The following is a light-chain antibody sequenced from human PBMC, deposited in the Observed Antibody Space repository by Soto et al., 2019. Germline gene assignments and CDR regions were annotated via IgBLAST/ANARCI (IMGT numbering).Light chain of an antibody. CDR1: QSVDSY. CDR3: QQRSKGPIT. CDR2: GAS. V-gene: IGKV3-11*01. Sequence: EIVLTQSPAPLSLSPGERATLSCRASQSVDSYLVWYQQKPGQAPRLLIFGASDRATGIPARFSGSGSGTDFALTINGLEPEDFAVYYCQQRSKGPITFGQGTRLEIK. J-gene: IGKJ5*01.